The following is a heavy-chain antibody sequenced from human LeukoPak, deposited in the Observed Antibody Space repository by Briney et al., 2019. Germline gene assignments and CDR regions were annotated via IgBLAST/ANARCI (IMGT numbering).Heavy chain of an antibody. V-gene: IGHV3-30*02. CDR1: GFTFSSYG. CDR3: AKDRIPIANSGSAHFDY. CDR2: IRYVGSNK. D-gene: IGHD1-26*01. Sequence: GGSLRLSCAASGFTFSSYGMHWVRQAPGKGLEWVAFIRYVGSNKYYADSVKGRFTISRDNSKNTLYLQMNSLRAEDTAVYYCAKDRIPIANSGSAHFDYWGQGTLVTVSS. J-gene: IGHJ4*02.